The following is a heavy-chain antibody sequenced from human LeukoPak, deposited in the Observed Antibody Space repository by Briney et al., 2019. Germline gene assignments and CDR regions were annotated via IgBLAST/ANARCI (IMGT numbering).Heavy chain of an antibody. J-gene: IGHJ4*02. V-gene: IGHV3-23*01. Sequence: PGGSLRLSCAASGFTFSSYAMSWVRQAPGKGLEWVSAISGSGGSTYYADSVKGRFTISRDNSKNTLYLQMNSLRAEDTAVYYCAKDPPWDCSSTSCYGDYWGQGTLVTVSS. CDR2: ISGSGGST. D-gene: IGHD2-2*01. CDR3: AKDPPWDCSSTSCYGDY. CDR1: GFTFSSYA.